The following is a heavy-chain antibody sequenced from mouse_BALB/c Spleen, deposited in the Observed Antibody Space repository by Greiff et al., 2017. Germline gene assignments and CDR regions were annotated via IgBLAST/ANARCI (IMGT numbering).Heavy chain of an antibody. CDR1: GFSLTDYG. CDR3: AKQENGYLYAMDY. V-gene: IGHV2-6-5*01. Sequence: VQLQQSGPGLVATSQSLSITCTVSGFSLTDYGVSWIRQPPGKGLEWLGVIWGGGSTYYNSALKSRLSISKDNSKSQVFLKMNSLQTDDTAMYYCAKQENGYLYAMDYWGQGTSVTVSS. CDR2: IWGGGST. J-gene: IGHJ4*01. D-gene: IGHD2-2*01.